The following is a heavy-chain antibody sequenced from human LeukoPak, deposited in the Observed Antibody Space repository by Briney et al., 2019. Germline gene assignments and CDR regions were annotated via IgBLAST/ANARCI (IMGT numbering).Heavy chain of an antibody. CDR3: ARDLGSGSLHY. CDR2: INTGNGDT. Sequence: ASVKVSCKASGYTFTSYAIHWVRQAPGQRLEWLGWINTGNGDTRYSQTFQGRVTITSYTSASTAYMELSSLRSEDAAVYYCARDLGSGSLHYWGQGTLVTVSS. V-gene: IGHV1-3*04. CDR1: GYTFTSYA. D-gene: IGHD1-26*01. J-gene: IGHJ4*02.